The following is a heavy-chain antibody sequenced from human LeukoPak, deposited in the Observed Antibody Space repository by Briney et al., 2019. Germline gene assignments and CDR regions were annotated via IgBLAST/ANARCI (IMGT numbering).Heavy chain of an antibody. CDR1: GFTFSSYG. CDR3: ARAENPFGPGRSYGMDV. D-gene: IGHD3-10*01. J-gene: IGHJ6*02. V-gene: IGHV3-33*01. CDR2: IWYDGSYK. Sequence: GGSLRLSCAASGFTFSSYGMHWVRQAPGKGLEWVAVIWYDGSYKFCVDSVKGRFTISRDNSKNTLYLQMNSLRAEDTAVYYCARAENPFGPGRSYGMDVWGQGTTVTVSS.